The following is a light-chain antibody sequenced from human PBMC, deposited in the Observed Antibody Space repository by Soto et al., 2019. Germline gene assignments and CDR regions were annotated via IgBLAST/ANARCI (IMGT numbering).Light chain of an antibody. CDR1: QSVGSN. V-gene: IGKV3-15*01. J-gene: IGKJ4*01. CDR3: QQYKIWPEG. Sequence: EIVMTQSPATLSVSPGERAALSCRASQSVGSNLAWYQQKPGQAPRLLIYGASTRATAIPARFSGSGSGTEFTLTISSLQSEDFAIYYCQQYKIWPEGFGGGTQVEIK. CDR2: GAS.